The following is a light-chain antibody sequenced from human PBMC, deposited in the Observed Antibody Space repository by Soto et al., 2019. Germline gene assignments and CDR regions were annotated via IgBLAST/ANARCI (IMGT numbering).Light chain of an antibody. V-gene: IGLV2-23*03. Sequence: QSALTQPASVSGSPGQSITISCTGTSSDVGRHNLVSWYQQHPGKAPKVMIYEGSKRPSGVSNRFSGSKSGNTASLTISGLQAEDEADYYCCSYAGSSTVVLFGGGTKLTVL. J-gene: IGLJ2*01. CDR2: EGS. CDR1: SSDVGRHNL. CDR3: CSYAGSSTVVL.